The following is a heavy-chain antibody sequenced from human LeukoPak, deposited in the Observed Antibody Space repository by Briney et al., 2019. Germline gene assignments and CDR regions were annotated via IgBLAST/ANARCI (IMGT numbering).Heavy chain of an antibody. CDR1: GGTFSSYA. V-gene: IGHV1-69*13. Sequence: SVKVSCKASGGTFSSYAISWVRQAPGQGLEWMGGIIPIFGTANYAQKFQGRVTITAVESTSTAYMELSSLRSEDTAVYYCARDRISITMVRTLYYWGQGTLVTVSS. D-gene: IGHD3-10*01. CDR3: ARDRISITMVRTLYY. CDR2: IIPIFGTA. J-gene: IGHJ4*02.